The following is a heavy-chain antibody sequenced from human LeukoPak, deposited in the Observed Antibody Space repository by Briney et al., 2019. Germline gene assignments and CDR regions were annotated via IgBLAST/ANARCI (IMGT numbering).Heavy chain of an antibody. CDR1: GFIFSNYW. CDR2: IKEDGNEI. J-gene: IGHJ4*02. D-gene: IGHD3-10*01. V-gene: IGHV3-7*01. CDR3: ARSPDGVDY. Sequence: LAGGSLRLSCAASGFIFSNYWMTWVRQTPGKGLEWVANIKEDGNEIFYVDSVKGRFTISRDNAKNSLYLQMNSLRAEDTAVYYCARSPDGVDYWGQGTLVTVSS.